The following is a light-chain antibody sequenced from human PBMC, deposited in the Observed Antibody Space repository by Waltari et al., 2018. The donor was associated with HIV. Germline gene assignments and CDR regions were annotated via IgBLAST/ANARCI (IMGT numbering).Light chain of an antibody. CDR3: VTWDDSLRGVV. Sequence: VVSQLPSASGTSGQWVTIPCSGNTANIGSNSAFCYQHLPVTSPKLLIHRNDQRPSGVPDRFSGSTSGTSASLASSVLRSEDEAYYYCVTWDDSLRGVVFGGWTKVAVL. CDR2: RND. V-gene: IGLV1-47*01. J-gene: IGLJ2*01. CDR1: TANIGSNS.